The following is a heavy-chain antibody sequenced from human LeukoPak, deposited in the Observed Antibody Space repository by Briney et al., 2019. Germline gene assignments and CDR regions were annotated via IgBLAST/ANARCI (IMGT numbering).Heavy chain of an antibody. Sequence: SETLSLTCTVSGGSISSNRYYWGWIRQPPGKGLKWIGNIFYTGSTYYNPSLKSRVTTSVDTSKNQFSLKLSSVTAADTAVYYCARLDNSGYYHIDYWGQGTLVSVSS. CDR2: IFYTGST. CDR1: GGSISSNRYY. V-gene: IGHV4-39*01. J-gene: IGHJ4*02. D-gene: IGHD3-22*01. CDR3: ARLDNSGYYHIDY.